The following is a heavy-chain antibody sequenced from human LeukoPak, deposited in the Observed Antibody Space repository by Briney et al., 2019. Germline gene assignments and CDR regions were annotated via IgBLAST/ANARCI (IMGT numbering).Heavy chain of an antibody. CDR1: GGSISNSSFY. CDR2: IYYRGST. CDR3: ARLFLRFGEFSFDY. J-gene: IGHJ4*02. D-gene: IGHD3-10*01. V-gene: IGHV4-39*02. Sequence: SETPSLTCTVSGGSISNSSFYWGWIRQPPGKGLEWIGNIYYRGSTYYNSSLKTRVSISVDTSKNYFSLKVSSVTAADTAVYYCARLFLRFGEFSFDYWGQGTLVTVSS.